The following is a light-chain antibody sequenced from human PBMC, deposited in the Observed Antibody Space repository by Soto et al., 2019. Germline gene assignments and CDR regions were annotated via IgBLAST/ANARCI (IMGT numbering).Light chain of an antibody. CDR1: QDISNY. CDR2: GIS. Sequence: DIQLTQSPSFLSASVGDRVTITCRASQDISNYLAWYQQKPGKAPKFLIYGISTLQSGVPSRFSGSGSGTEFTLTISSLQPEDFATYYCQQVNSYPLTFGGGTKVDIK. V-gene: IGKV1-9*01. CDR3: QQVNSYPLT. J-gene: IGKJ4*01.